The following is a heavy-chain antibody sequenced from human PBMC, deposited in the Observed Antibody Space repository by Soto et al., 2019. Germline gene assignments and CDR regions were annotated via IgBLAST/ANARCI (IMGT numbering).Heavy chain of an antibody. J-gene: IGHJ5*02. V-gene: IGHV4-30-2*01. CDR1: GGSISSGGYS. CDR2: IYHSGST. CDR3: ARAKPRTNWFDP. Sequence: SETLSLTCTVSGGSISSGGYSWSWNRQPPGKGLEWIGYIYHSGSTYYNPSLKSRVTISVDRSKNQFSLKLSSVTAADTAVYYCARAKPRTNWFDPWGQGTLVTSPQ.